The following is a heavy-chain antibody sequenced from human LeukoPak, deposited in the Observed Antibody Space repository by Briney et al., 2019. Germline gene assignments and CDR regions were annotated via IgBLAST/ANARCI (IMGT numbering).Heavy chain of an antibody. CDR2: ISYTGST. D-gene: IGHD1-26*01. CDR1: GDXISGYY. J-gene: IGHJ4*02. Sequence: SETLSLTCTVSGDXISGYYWSWIRQPPGKGLEWIGYISYTGSTNYNPSLKSRVTISVETSKNQFSLKLSSVTAADTAVYYCARGAWKGTNLEYWGQGTLVTVSS. CDR3: ARGAWKGTNLEY. V-gene: IGHV4-59*01.